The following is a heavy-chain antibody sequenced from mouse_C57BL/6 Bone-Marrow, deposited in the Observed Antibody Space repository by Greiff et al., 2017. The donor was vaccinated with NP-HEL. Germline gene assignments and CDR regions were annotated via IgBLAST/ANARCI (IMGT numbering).Heavy chain of an antibody. CDR2: IRNKANNHAT. D-gene: IGHD1-1*01. V-gene: IGHV6-6*01. CDR1: GFTFSDAW. Sequence: VQLKQSGGGLVQPGGSMKLSCAASGFTFSDAWMDWVRQSPEKGLEWVAEIRNKANNHATYYAESVKGRFTISRDDSKSSVYLQMNSLRAEDTGIYYCTRGTTVVQPLFAYWGQGTLVTVSA. CDR3: TRGTTVVQPLFAY. J-gene: IGHJ3*01.